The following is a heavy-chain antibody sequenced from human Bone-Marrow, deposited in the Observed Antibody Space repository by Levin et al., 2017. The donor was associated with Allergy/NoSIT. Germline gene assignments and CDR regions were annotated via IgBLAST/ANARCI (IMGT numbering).Heavy chain of an antibody. CDR1: GGTFSSYA. CDR3: ARVSSVRDFWSGYPDYFDY. CDR2: IIPIFGTA. D-gene: IGHD3-3*01. Sequence: SVKVSCKASGGTFSSYAISWVRQAPGQGLEWMGGIIPIFGTANYAQKFQGRVTITADESTSTAYMELSSLRSEDTAVYYCARVSSVRDFWSGYPDYFDYWGQGTLVTVSS. J-gene: IGHJ4*02. V-gene: IGHV1-69*13.